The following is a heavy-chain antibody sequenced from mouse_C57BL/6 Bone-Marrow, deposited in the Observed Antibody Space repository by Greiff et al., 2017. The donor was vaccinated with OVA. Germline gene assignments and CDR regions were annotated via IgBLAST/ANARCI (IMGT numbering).Heavy chain of an antibody. CDR1: GYTFTSYG. D-gene: IGHD1-1*01. J-gene: IGHJ2*01. V-gene: IGHV1-81*01. Sequence: VKLVESGAELARPGASVKLSCKASGYTFTSYGISWVKQRTGQGLEWIGEIYPRSGNTYSNEKFKGKATLTADKSSSTAYMELRSLTSEDSAVYFCARNYYYGSSSDYWGQGTTLTVSS. CDR2: IYPRSGNT. CDR3: ARNYYYGSSSDY.